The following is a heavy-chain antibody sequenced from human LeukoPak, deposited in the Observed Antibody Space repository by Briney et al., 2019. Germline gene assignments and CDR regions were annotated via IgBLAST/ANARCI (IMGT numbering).Heavy chain of an antibody. CDR2: IYYNGGT. D-gene: IGHD3-10*01. CDR1: GGSISSYY. Sequence: PSETLSLTCTVSGGSISSYYWSWIRQPPGKGLEWIGYIYYNGGTNYNPSLKSRVTISVDTSKNQFSLKLSSVTAADTAVYYCARGPSLDYWGQGTLVTVSS. J-gene: IGHJ4*02. V-gene: IGHV4-59*01. CDR3: ARGPSLDY.